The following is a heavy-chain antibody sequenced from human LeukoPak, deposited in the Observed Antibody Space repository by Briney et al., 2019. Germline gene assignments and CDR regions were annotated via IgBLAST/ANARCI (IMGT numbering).Heavy chain of an antibody. J-gene: IGHJ4*02. CDR1: GFTFSSYW. V-gene: IGHV3-23*01. D-gene: IGHD6-19*01. Sequence: LGGSLRLSCAASGFTFSSYWMHWVRQAPGKGLEWVSAISGSDDSTYYADSVKGRFTISRDNSKNTLYLQMNSLRADDTAVYFCATNPHSAWYVGDWWGQGTLVTVSS. CDR3: ATNPHSAWYVGDW. CDR2: ISGSDDST.